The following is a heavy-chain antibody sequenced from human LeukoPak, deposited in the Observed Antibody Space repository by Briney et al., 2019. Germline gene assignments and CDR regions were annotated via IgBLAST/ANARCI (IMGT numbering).Heavy chain of an antibody. D-gene: IGHD3-22*01. Sequence: ASVKVSCKASGYTFTGYYMHWVRQAPGQGLEWMGWINPNSGGTNYAQKFQGRVTMTRDTSISTDYMELSRLRSGDTAVYYCARVVVISFGAFDIWGRGTVVTVSS. V-gene: IGHV1-2*02. CDR1: GYTFTGYY. J-gene: IGHJ3*02. CDR2: INPNSGGT. CDR3: ARVVVISFGAFDI.